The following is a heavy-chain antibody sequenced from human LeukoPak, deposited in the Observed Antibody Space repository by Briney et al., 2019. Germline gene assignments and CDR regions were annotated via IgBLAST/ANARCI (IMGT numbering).Heavy chain of an antibody. D-gene: IGHD3-22*01. CDR2: ISSSGSTI. V-gene: IGHV3-48*03. CDR1: GFTFSSYE. CDR3: AKDQDTYYYDSSGYYSPPIGY. J-gene: IGHJ4*02. Sequence: PGGSLRLSCAASGFTFSSYEMNWVRQAPGKGLEWVSYISSSGSTIYYADSVKGRFTISRDNAKNSLYLQMNSLRAEDTAVYYCAKDQDTYYYDSSGYYSPPIGYWGQGTLVTVSS.